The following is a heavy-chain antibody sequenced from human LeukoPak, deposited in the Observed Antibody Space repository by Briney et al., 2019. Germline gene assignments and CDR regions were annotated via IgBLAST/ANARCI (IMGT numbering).Heavy chain of an antibody. J-gene: IGHJ4*02. V-gene: IGHV1-18*01. Sequence: ASVKVSCKASAYTFTSYGISWVRQAPGQGLEWMGWISAYNGNTNYAQKLQGRVTMTTDTSTSTAYMELRSLRSDDTAVYYCARDRRNSGGSYNNEDDYWGQGTLVTVSS. CDR2: ISAYNGNT. D-gene: IGHD1-26*01. CDR3: ARDRRNSGGSYNNEDDY. CDR1: AYTFTSYG.